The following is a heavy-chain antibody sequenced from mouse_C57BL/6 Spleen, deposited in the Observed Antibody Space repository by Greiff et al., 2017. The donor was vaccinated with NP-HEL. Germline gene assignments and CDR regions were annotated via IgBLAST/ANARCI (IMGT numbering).Heavy chain of an antibody. D-gene: IGHD2-2*01. Sequence: VQLQQPGAELVRPGSSVKLSCKASGYTFTSYWMHWVKQRPIQGLEWIGNIDPSDSETHYNQKFKDKATLTVDKSSSTAYMQLSSLTSEDSAVYYCASAGYDQAWFAYWGQGTLVTVSA. J-gene: IGHJ3*01. CDR1: GYTFTSYW. V-gene: IGHV1-52*01. CDR2: IDPSDSET. CDR3: ASAGYDQAWFAY.